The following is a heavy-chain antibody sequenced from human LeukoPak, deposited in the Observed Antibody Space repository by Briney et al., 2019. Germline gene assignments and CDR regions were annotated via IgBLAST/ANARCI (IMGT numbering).Heavy chain of an antibody. V-gene: IGHV4-39*01. CDR3: VRHRSISAAVPRYFDP. Sequence: TSETLSLTCGVYGGSFSGYYWGWIRQPPGKGLEWIGSIYYSGSTFDNPSLKNRVTMSVNTTKNHFSMRLNYVTAADTAVYYCVRHRSISAAVPRYFDPWGQGTLVTVSS. CDR1: GGSFSGYY. D-gene: IGHD6-13*01. CDR2: IYYSGST. J-gene: IGHJ5*02.